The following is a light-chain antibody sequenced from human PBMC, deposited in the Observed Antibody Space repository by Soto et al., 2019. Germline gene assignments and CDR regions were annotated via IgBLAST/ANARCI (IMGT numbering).Light chain of an antibody. CDR1: QSVSSY. V-gene: IGKV3-11*01. J-gene: IGKJ1*01. CDR3: QQRSNWPPWT. Sequence: EIVSTQSPATLSLSPGERATLSCRASQSVSSYLAWYQQKPGQAPRLLIYDASNRATGIPARFSGSGSGTDFTLTISSLEPEDFAVYYCQQRSNWPPWTFGQGTKVE. CDR2: DAS.